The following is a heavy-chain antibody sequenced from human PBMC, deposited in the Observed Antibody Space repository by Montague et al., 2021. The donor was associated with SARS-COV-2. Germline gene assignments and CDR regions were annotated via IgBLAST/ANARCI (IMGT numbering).Heavy chain of an antibody. J-gene: IGHJ3*02. V-gene: IGHV4-34*01. CDR3: ARGAGYSSSWYLAFEI. CDR2: INHSGSS. CDR1: GGSFNDYY. D-gene: IGHD6-13*01. Sequence: SETLSLTCAVYGGSFNDYYWTWIRQPPGKGLEWIGEINHSGSSNYNPSLKSRVTISVGTSKNQFSLKLSSVTAADTAVYYCARGAGYSSSWYLAFEIWGQGTMVTVSS.